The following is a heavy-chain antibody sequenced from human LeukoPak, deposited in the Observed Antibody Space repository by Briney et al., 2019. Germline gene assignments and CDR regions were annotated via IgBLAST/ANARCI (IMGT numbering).Heavy chain of an antibody. J-gene: IGHJ4*02. Sequence: GGSLRLSCAASGFTFSSYEMNWVRQAPGKGLEWVSAISGSGGSTYYADSVKGRFTISRDNSKNTLYLQMNSLRAEDTAVYYCAFSYYYGSGSYPFDYWGQGTLVTVSS. D-gene: IGHD3-10*01. V-gene: IGHV3-23*01. CDR3: AFSYYYGSGSYPFDY. CDR2: ISGSGGST. CDR1: GFTFSSYE.